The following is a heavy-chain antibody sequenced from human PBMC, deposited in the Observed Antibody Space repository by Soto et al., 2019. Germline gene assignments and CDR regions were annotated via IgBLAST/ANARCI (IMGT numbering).Heavy chain of an antibody. J-gene: IGHJ4*02. CDR2: IWYDGSNK. D-gene: IGHD2-2*02. CDR1: GFTFSSYG. Sequence: GGSLRLSCAASGFTFSSYGMHWVRQAPGKGLEWVAVIWYDGSNKYYADSVKGRFTISRDNSKNTLYLQMNSLRAEDTAVYYCARDRVGGVPAAIGGPLWWGQGTLVTVSS. CDR3: ARDRVGGVPAAIGGPLW. V-gene: IGHV3-33*01.